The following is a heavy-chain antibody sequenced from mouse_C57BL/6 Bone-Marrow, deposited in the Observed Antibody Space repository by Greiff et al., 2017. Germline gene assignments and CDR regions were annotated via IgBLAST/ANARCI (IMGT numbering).Heavy chain of an antibody. CDR1: GYSITSGYY. CDR3: ARELGQGAY. Sequence: EVKLMESGPGLVKPSQSLSLTCSVTGYSITSGYYWNWIRQFPGNKLEWMGYISYDGSNNYNPSLKNRISITRDTSKNQFFLKLNSVTTEDTATYYFARELGQGAYWGQGTLVTVSA. J-gene: IGHJ3*01. V-gene: IGHV3-6*01. CDR2: ISYDGSN.